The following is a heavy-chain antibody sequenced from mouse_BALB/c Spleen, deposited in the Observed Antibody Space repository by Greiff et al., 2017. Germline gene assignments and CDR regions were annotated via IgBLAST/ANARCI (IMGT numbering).Heavy chain of an antibody. CDR3: ARWWDNYAFAY. V-gene: IGHV3-2*02. Sequence: EVKLVESGPGLVKPSQSLSLTCTVTGYSITSDYAWNWIRQFPGNKLEWMGYISYSGNTSYNPSLKSRISITRDTSKNQFFLQLNSVTTEDTATYYCARWWDNYAFAYWGQGTLVTVSA. D-gene: IGHD1-3*01. CDR1: GYSITSDYA. J-gene: IGHJ3*01. CDR2: ISYSGNT.